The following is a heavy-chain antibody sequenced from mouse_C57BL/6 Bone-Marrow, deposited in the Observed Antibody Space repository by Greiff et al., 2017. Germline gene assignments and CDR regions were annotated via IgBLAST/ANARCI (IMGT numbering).Heavy chain of an antibody. D-gene: IGHD1-1*01. CDR2: IYPGDGDT. V-gene: IGHV1-82*01. Sequence: QVQLQQSGPELVKPGASVKISCKASGYAFSSSWMNWVKQRPGKGLEWIGRIYPGDGDTNYNGKFKGKATLTADTSSSTAYMQLSSLTSEDSAVYFCARKIYYYGYFDVWGTGTTVTVSS. CDR3: ARKIYYYGYFDV. CDR1: GYAFSSSW. J-gene: IGHJ1*03.